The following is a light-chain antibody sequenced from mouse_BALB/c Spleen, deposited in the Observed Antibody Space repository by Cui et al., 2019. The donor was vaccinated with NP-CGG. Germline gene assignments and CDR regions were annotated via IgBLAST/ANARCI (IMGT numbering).Light chain of an antibody. CDR1: TGSVTTSNY. CDR2: GTN. CDR3: ALWYSNHWV. V-gene: IGLV1*01. J-gene: IGLJ1*01. Sequence: QAVVTQESTLTTPPGETVTLLCRSSTGSVTTSNYANWVQEKPDHLFTGIIGGTNNRAPGVPARFSGSLIGDKAARTITGAQTEDEAIYFCALWYSNHWVFGGGTKLTVL.